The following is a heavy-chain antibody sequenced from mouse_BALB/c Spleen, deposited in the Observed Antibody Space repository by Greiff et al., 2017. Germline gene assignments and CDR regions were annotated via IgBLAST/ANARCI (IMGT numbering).Heavy chain of an antibody. Sequence: VQLVESGPGLVQPSQSLSITCTVSGFSLTSYGVHWVRQSPGKGLEWLGVIWSGGSTDYNAAFISRLSISKDNSKSQVFFKMNSLQANDTAIYYCARNAYYRGYFDVWGAGTTVTVSS. V-gene: IGHV2-2*02. D-gene: IGHD2-14*01. CDR3: ARNAYYRGYFDV. CDR1: GFSLTSYG. J-gene: IGHJ1*01. CDR2: IWSGGST.